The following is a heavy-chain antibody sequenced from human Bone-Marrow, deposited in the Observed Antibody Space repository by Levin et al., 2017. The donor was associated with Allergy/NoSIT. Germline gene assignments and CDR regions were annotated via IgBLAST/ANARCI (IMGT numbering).Heavy chain of an antibody. CDR3: AREAGVTVFWSGYYTGDAFDI. J-gene: IGHJ3*02. V-gene: IGHV3-11*01. CDR1: GFTFSDYY. Sequence: GESLKISCAASGFTFSDYYMSWIRQAPGKGLEWVSYISSSGSTIYYADSVKGRFTISRDNAKNSLYLQMNSLRAEDTAVYYCAREAGVTVFWSGYYTGDAFDIWGQGTMVTVSS. D-gene: IGHD3-3*01. CDR2: ISSSGSTI.